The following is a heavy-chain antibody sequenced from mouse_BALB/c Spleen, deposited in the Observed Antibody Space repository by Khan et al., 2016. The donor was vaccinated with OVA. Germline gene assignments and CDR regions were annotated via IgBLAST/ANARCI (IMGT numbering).Heavy chain of an antibody. CDR2: INPSTDYT. D-gene: IGHD1-1*01. J-gene: IGHJ3*01. Sequence: QVRLQQSGAELAKPGASVKMSCKASGYTFTSYWMHWVKQRPGQGLDWIGYINPSTDYTEYNQKFKDKATLTADKSSSTAYMQLTSLTSEDSAVYYCTNHGSSSAWFTYWGQGTLVTVSA. CDR1: GYTFTSYW. CDR3: TNHGSSSAWFTY. V-gene: IGHV1-7*01.